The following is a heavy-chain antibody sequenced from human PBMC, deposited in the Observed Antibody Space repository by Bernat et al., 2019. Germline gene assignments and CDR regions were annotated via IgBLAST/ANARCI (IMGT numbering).Heavy chain of an antibody. CDR3: ALLEGGSGGSCYSRYGMDV. Sequence: QVTLRESGPALVKPTQTLTLTCTFSGFSLSTSGMCVSWIRQPPGKALEWLARIDWDDEKYYSTSLKTRLTISKDTSKNQVVLTMTNMDPVDTATYYCALLEGGSGGSCYSRYGMDVWGQGTTVTVSS. J-gene: IGHJ6*02. V-gene: IGHV2-70*15. CDR2: IDWDDEK. CDR1: GFSLSTSGMC. D-gene: IGHD2-15*01.